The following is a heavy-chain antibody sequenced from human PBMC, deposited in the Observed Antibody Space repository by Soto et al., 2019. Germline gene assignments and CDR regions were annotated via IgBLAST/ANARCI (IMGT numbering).Heavy chain of an antibody. V-gene: IGHV3-48*02. D-gene: IGHD2-2*01. J-gene: IGHJ6*02. CDR1: GFTFSSYS. CDR3: ARDVIVVVPAPHGGMDV. Sequence: EVQLVESGGGLVQPGGSLRLSCAASGFTFSSYSMNWVRQAPVKGLAWVSYISSSSSTRYYADSVKGRFTISSDNAKNSLYLQMNSLRDEDTAVYYCARDVIVVVPAPHGGMDVWGQGTTVTVSS. CDR2: ISSSSSTR.